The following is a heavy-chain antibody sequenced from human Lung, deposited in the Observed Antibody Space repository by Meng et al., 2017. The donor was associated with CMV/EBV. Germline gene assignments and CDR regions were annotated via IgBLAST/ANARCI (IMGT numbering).Heavy chain of an antibody. J-gene: IGHJ2*01. CDR1: GFTVSSNY. D-gene: IGHD6-6*01. V-gene: IGHV3-53*01. Sequence: APGFTVSSNYMSWVRQAPGKGLEWVSVIYSGGSTYYADSVKGRFTISRDNSKNTLYLQMNSLRAEDTAVYYCARCIAARRNWYFDLWGRGTLVTVSS. CDR3: ARCIAARRNWYFDL. CDR2: IYSGGST.